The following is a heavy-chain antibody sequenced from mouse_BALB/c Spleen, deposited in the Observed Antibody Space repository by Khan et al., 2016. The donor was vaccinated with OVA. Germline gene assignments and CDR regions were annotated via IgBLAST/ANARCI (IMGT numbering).Heavy chain of an antibody. Sequence: VQLQQSGPDLVKPGASVKISCKASGYSFTLYYMTWVKQSHGKSLEWSGRVNPNTGGSDYNQEFKGKAILTVDKSSNTAYMELHSLTSEDSAVYYCARGYDFFAYWGPGTLVTVSA. D-gene: IGHD2-14*01. CDR3: ARGYDFFAY. V-gene: IGHV1-26*01. CDR2: VNPNTGGS. J-gene: IGHJ3*01. CDR1: GYSFTLYY.